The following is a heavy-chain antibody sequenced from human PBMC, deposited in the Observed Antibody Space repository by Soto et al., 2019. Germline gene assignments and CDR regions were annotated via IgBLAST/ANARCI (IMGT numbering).Heavy chain of an antibody. CDR2: FDPEDGET. D-gene: IGHD4-17*01. Sequence: QVQLVQSGAEVKKPGASVKVSCKVSGYTLTELSMHWVRQSPGRGLEWMGGFDPEDGETIFAQKFQGRVTMTEDTSTDTAYMELSSLRSDDTAVYYGAKDLPPQSDGDYVFDFWGQGTLVTVSS. CDR3: AKDLPPQSDGDYVFDF. CDR1: GYTLTELS. V-gene: IGHV1-24*01. J-gene: IGHJ4*02.